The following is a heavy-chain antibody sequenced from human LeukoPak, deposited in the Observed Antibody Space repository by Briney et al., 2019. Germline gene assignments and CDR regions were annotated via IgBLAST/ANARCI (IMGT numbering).Heavy chain of an antibody. V-gene: IGHV1-2*02. CDR3: ARDLRGRSSSSDY. D-gene: IGHD6-6*01. Sequence: ASVKVSCKGSGYTFTGYYMHWVRQAPGQGLEWMGWINPNSGGTNYAQKFQGRVTMTRDTSISTAYMELSRLRSDDTAVYYCARDLRGRSSSSDYWGQGTLVTVSS. CDR2: INPNSGGT. J-gene: IGHJ4*02. CDR1: GYTFTGYY.